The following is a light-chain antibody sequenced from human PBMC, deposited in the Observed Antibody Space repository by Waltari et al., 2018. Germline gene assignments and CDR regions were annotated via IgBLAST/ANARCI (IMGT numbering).Light chain of an antibody. J-gene: IGKJ2*01. CDR3: QHYNGDPLT. V-gene: IGKV1-16*01. CDR2: AAS. CDR1: QDIRKY. Sequence: DIQMTQSPSSLSASVGDRVTITCRASQDIRKYLVWFQQKPGQAPKSLIYAASSLQSGVPSRFSGSGSGTDFTRTISSLQPEDFATYYCQHYNGDPLTFGQGTKLEIK.